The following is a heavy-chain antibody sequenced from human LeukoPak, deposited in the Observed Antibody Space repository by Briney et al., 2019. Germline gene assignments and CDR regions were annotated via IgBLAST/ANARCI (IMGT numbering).Heavy chain of an antibody. CDR2: IKQDGSEK. CDR1: GFTFSSYW. CDR3: ARDGGWLRLLRMDV. J-gene: IGHJ6*02. Sequence: GGSLRLSCAASGFTFSSYWMSWVRQAPGKGLEWVANIKQDGSEKYYVDSVKGRFTISRDNAKNSLYLQMNSLRAEDTAVYYCARDGGWLRLLRMDVWGQGTTVTVSS. D-gene: IGHD5-12*01. V-gene: IGHV3-7*01.